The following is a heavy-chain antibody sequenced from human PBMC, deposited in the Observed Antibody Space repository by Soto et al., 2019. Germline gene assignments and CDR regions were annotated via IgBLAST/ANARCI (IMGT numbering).Heavy chain of an antibody. V-gene: IGHV1-24*01. D-gene: IGHD3-22*01. J-gene: IGHJ3*02. Sequence: ASVKVSCKVSGYTLTELSMHWVRQAPGKGLEWMGGFDPEDGETIYAQKFQGRVTMTEDTSTDTAYMELSSLRSEDTAVYYCATDSSGYPLDAFDIWGQGTMVTVSS. CDR2: FDPEDGET. CDR1: GYTLTELS. CDR3: ATDSSGYPLDAFDI.